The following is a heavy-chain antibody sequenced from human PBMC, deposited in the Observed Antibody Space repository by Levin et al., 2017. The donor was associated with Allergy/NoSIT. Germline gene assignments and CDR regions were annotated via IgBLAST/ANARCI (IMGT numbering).Heavy chain of an antibody. D-gene: IGHD1-7*01. CDR2: ISSSGSTI. CDR3: ASLKLYNWNYRAFDI. CDR1: GFTFSDYY. V-gene: IGHV3-11*01. Sequence: PGGSLRLSCAASGFTFSDYYMSWIRQAPGKGLEWVSYISSSGSTIYYADSVKGRFTISRDNAKNSLYLQMNSLRAEDTAVYYCASLKLYNWNYRAFDIWGQGTMVTVSS. J-gene: IGHJ3*02.